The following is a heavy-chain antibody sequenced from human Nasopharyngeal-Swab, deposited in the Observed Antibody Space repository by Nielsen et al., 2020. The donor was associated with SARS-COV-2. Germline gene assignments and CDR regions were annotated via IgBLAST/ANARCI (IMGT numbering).Heavy chain of an antibody. J-gene: IGHJ6*02. Sequence: VCQAPGKGLEWVSVIYSGGSSTYYADSVKGRFTISRDNSKNTMYLQMNSLRAEDTAVYYCAKAVGAITIFGVVIKKAHGMAVWGQGTTVTVSS. V-gene: IGHV3-23*03. CDR3: AKAVGAITIFGVVIKKAHGMAV. D-gene: IGHD3-3*01. CDR2: IYSGGSST.